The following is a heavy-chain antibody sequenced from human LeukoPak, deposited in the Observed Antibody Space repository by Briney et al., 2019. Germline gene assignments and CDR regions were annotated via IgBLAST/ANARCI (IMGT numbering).Heavy chain of an antibody. D-gene: IGHD3-22*01. CDR2: IYYSGST. CDR1: GGSISSYY. V-gene: IGHV4-59*01. CDR3: ARVVGFYDSSGYPDY. Sequence: SETLSLTCTVYGGSISSYYWSWIRQPPGKGLEWIGYIYYSGSTNYNPSLKSRVTISVDTSKNQFSLKLSSVTAADTAVYYCARVVGFYDSSGYPDYWGQGTLVTVSS. J-gene: IGHJ4*02.